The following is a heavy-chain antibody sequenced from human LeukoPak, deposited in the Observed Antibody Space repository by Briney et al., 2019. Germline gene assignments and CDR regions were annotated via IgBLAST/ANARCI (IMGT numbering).Heavy chain of an antibody. CDR1: GFTFDDYA. Sequence: PGRSLRLSCAASGFTFDDYAMPWVRQAPGKGLEWVSGISWNSGSIGYADSVKGRFTISRDNAKNSLYLQMNSLRAEDTALYYCARSHRRQYYDFWSGYHNWFDPWGQGTLVTVSS. CDR3: ARSHRRQYYDFWSGYHNWFDP. CDR2: ISWNSGSI. V-gene: IGHV3-9*01. J-gene: IGHJ5*02. D-gene: IGHD3-3*01.